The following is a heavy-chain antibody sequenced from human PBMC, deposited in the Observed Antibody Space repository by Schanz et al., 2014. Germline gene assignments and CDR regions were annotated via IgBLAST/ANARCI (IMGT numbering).Heavy chain of an antibody. J-gene: IGHJ4*02. V-gene: IGHV3-9*01. CDR2: ISWNSGTI. D-gene: IGHD6-19*01. CDR3: AASSGWHPSTDY. CDR1: GFTFDKYA. Sequence: EVQLVESGGGLVQPGKSLRLSCAASGFTFDKYAMHWVRQAPGKGLEWVSVISWNSGTIGYADSVKGRFTISRDNAKNSLYLQMNSLRAEDTAVYYCAASSGWHPSTDYWGQGTLVNVSS.